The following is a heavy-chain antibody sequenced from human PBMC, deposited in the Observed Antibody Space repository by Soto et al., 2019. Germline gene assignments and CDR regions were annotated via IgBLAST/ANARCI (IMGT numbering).Heavy chain of an antibody. V-gene: IGHV4-39*01. Sequence: QLQLQESGPGLVKPSETLSLTCTVSGGSISSSSYYWGWIRQPPGKGLEWIGSIYYSGSTYYNPSPKSRVTLSAATSKNQSSLKLSSVTAADTAVYYCASPVAGTSLFVYWGQGTLVTVSS. CDR2: IYYSGST. CDR1: GGSISSSSYY. J-gene: IGHJ4*02. D-gene: IGHD6-19*01. CDR3: ASPVAGTSLFVY.